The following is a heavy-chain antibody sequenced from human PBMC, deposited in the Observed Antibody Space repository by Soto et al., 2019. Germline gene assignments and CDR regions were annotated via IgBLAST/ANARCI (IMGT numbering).Heavy chain of an antibody. CDR3: ARQDDGSGSYPAWGHYYYYMDV. Sequence: PSETLSLTCTVSGGSISSSSYYWGWIRQPPGKGLEWIGSIYYSGSTYYNPSLKGRVTISVDTSKNQFSLKLSSVTAADTAVYYCARQDDGSGSYPAWGHYYYYMDVWGKGTTVTVSS. CDR2: IYYSGST. V-gene: IGHV4-39*01. J-gene: IGHJ6*03. D-gene: IGHD3-10*01. CDR1: GGSISSSSYY.